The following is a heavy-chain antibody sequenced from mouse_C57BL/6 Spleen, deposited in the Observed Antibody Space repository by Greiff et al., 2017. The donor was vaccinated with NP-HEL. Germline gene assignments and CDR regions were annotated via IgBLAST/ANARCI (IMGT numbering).Heavy chain of an antibody. D-gene: IGHD1-1*01. CDR3: ARSDYYGSSYGYFDV. CDR2: INPYNGDT. Sequence: EVQLQQSGPELVKPGDSVKISCKASGYSFTGYFMNWVMQSHGKSLEWIGRINPYNGDTFYNQKFKGKATLTVDKSSSTAHMELRSLTSEDSAVYYCARSDYYGSSYGYFDVWGTGTTVTVSS. J-gene: IGHJ1*03. CDR1: GYSFTGYF. V-gene: IGHV1-20*01.